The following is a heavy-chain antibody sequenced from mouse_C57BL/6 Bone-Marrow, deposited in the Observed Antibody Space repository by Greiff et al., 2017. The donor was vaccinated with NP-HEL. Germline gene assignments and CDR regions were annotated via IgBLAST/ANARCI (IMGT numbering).Heavy chain of an antibody. CDR3: ARDLLWGAWFAY. D-gene: IGHD2-1*01. CDR1: GYTFTSYG. Sequence: QVQLKESGAELARPGASVKLSCKASGYTFTSYGISWVKQRTGQGLEWIGEIYPRSGNTYYNEKFKGKATLTADKSSSTAYMELRSLTSEDSAVYFGARDLLWGAWFAYWGQGTLVTVSA. V-gene: IGHV1-81*01. CDR2: IYPRSGNT. J-gene: IGHJ3*01.